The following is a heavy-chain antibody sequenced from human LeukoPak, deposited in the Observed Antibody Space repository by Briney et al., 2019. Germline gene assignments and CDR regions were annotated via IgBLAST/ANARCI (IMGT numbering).Heavy chain of an antibody. CDR1: GYSFTNYW. J-gene: IGHJ4*02. CDR2: IYPGDSAI. CDR3: AGREYGGKHFDS. Sequence: HGESLKISYTGSGYSFTNYWNALVRQIRRKRLEWMGIIYPGDSAINYNPSFQGHVTISDDKSTTTAYLQCSSLNASATAMYCWAGREYGGKHFDSWGQGTLVTVSS. D-gene: IGHD4-23*01. V-gene: IGHV5-51*01.